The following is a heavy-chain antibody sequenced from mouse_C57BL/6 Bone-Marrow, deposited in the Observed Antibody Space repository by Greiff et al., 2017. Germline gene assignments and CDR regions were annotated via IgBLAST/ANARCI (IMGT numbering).Heavy chain of an antibody. Sequence: EVKLMESGGGLVKPGGSLKLSCAASGFTFSSYAMSWVRQSPEKRLEWVAEISSGGSYTYYPDTVTGRFTISRDNAKNTLYLEMSSLRSEDTAMYYCARGYYYGSSLFDYWGQGTTLTVSS. D-gene: IGHD1-1*01. V-gene: IGHV5-9-4*01. CDR2: ISSGGSYT. J-gene: IGHJ2*01. CDR3: ARGYYYGSSLFDY. CDR1: GFTFSSYA.